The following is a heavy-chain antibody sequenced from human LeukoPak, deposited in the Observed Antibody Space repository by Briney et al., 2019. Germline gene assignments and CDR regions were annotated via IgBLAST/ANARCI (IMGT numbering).Heavy chain of an antibody. CDR1: GGSISSSSYS. CDR2: VYHSGST. V-gene: IGHV4-30-2*01. J-gene: IGHJ4*02. CDR3: ARQVGYGGNYRLDY. D-gene: IGHD4-23*01. Sequence: PSETLSLTCTVSGGSISSSSYSWSWIRQPPGKGLEWIGYVYHSGSTYYNPSLKSRVTISVDTSKNQFSLKLSSVTAADTAVYYCARQVGYGGNYRLDYWGQGTLVTVSS.